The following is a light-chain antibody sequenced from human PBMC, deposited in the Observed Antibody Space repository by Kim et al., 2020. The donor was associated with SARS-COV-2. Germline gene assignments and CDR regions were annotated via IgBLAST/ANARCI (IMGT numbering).Light chain of an antibody. CDR2: GAS. V-gene: IGKV3-20*01. J-gene: IGKJ2*01. CDR3: QQYGSSPGYT. Sequence: EIVLTQSPGTLSLSPGERANLSCRASQSVSSSYLAWYQQKPGQAPRLLIYGASSRATGIPDRFSGSGSGTDFTLTISRLEPEDFAVYYCQQYGSSPGYTFGQGTKLEI. CDR1: QSVSSSY.